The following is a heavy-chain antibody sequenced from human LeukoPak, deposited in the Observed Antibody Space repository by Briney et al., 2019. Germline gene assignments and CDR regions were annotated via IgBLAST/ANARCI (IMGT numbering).Heavy chain of an antibody. CDR3: AKSLYGSGSYYNWFDP. D-gene: IGHD3-10*01. V-gene: IGHV4-39*07. CDR2: IYYSGSA. J-gene: IGHJ5*02. Sequence: SETLSLTCSVSGGSISSTNYYWGWIRQAPGRGLEWIGTIYYSGSAYYNPSLKRRVTISLDTSKNQFSLKLSSVTAADTAVYYCAKSLYGSGSYYNWFDPWGQGTLVTVSS. CDR1: GGSISSTNYY.